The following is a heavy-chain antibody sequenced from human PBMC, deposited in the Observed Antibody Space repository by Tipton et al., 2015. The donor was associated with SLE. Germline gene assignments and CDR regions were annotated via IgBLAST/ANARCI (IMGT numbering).Heavy chain of an antibody. CDR2: IYTSGST. CDR1: GGSISSGSYY. Sequence: LRLSCTVSGGSISSGSYYWSWIRQPAGKGLEWIGRIYTSGSTNYNPSLKSRVTISVDTSKNQFSLKLSSVTAADTAVYYCARARRDFGVVITDYYYYYYMDVWGKGTTVTVSS. CDR3: ARARRDFGVVITDYYYYYYMDV. J-gene: IGHJ6*03. D-gene: IGHD3-3*01. V-gene: IGHV4-61*02.